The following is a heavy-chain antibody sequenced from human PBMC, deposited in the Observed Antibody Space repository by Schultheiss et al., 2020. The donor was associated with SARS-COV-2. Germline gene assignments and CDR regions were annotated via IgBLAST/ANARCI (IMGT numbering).Heavy chain of an antibody. V-gene: IGHV3-30*03. CDR3: ARSTFQYNWFDP. D-gene: IGHD2/OR15-2a*01. CDR2: ISYDGSNK. Sequence: GGSLRLSCAASGFTFSNAWMSWVRQAPGKGLEWVAVISYDGSNKYYADSVKGRFTISRDNSKNTLYLQMNSLRAEDTAVYYCARSTFQYNWFDPWGQGTLVTVSS. CDR1: GFTFSNAW. J-gene: IGHJ5*02.